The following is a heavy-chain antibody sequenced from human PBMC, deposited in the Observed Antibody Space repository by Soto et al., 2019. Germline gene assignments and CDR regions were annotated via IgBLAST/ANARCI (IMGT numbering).Heavy chain of an antibody. CDR2: IFSNDEK. D-gene: IGHD6-13*01. CDR3: ARIGSSWSENYYYYGMDV. CDR1: GFSLSNARMG. J-gene: IGHJ6*02. V-gene: IGHV2-26*01. Sequence: GPPLVNPRETLTLRCTVSGFSLSNARMGVSWIRQPPGKSLEWLAHIFSNDEKSYSTSLKSRLTISKDTSKSQVVLTMTNMDPVDTATYYCARIGSSWSENYYYYGMDVWGQGTTVTVSS.